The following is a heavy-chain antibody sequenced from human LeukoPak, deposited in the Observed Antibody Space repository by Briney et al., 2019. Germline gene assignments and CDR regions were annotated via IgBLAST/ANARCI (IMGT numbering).Heavy chain of an antibody. V-gene: IGHV4-30-2*01. Sequence: SQTLSLTCAVSGGSISSGGYSWGWIRQPPGKGLEWIGYIYHSGSTYYNPSLKSRVTISVDRSKNQFSLKLSSVTAADTAVYYCARGGYSYGYSGIDYWGQGTLVTVSS. CDR3: ARGGYSYGYSGIDY. CDR2: IYHSGST. CDR1: GGSISSGGYS. J-gene: IGHJ4*02. D-gene: IGHD5-18*01.